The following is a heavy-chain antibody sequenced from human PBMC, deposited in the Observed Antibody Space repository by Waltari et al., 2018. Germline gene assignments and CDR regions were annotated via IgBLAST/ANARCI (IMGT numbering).Heavy chain of an antibody. CDR3: ARDHPFAIFGVVTYYYGMDV. CDR2: INPSGGST. CDR1: EYTFTSYY. J-gene: IGHJ6*02. D-gene: IGHD3-3*01. V-gene: IGHV1-46*01. Sequence: QVQLVQSGAEVKKPGASVKVSCKASEYTFTSYYMHWVRQAPGQGLEWMGIINPSGGSTSYAQKFQGRVTMTRDTSTSTVYMELSSLRSEDTAVYYCARDHPFAIFGVVTYYYGMDVWGQGTTVTVSS.